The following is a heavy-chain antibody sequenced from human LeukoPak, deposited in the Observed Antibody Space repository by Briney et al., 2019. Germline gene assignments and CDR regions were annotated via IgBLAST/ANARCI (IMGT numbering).Heavy chain of an antibody. D-gene: IGHD2-15*01. CDR2: IYYSGST. Sequence: SETLSLTCTVSGGSISSSSYYWGWIRQPPGKGLEWIGSIYYSGSTYYNPSLKSRVTISVDTSKNQFSLKLSSVTAADTAVYYCARGAGLGYCSGGSCSSSGRKYYYYYMDVWGKGTTVTVSS. CDR1: GGSISSSSYY. V-gene: IGHV4-39*07. CDR3: ARGAGLGYCSGGSCSSSGRKYYYYYMDV. J-gene: IGHJ6*03.